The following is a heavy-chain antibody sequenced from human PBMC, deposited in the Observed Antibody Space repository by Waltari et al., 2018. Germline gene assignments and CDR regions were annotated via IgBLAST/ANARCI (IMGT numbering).Heavy chain of an antibody. D-gene: IGHD6-13*01. CDR1: GYTFTCSY. J-gene: IGHJ4*02. CDR3: ARGIAAAGTGAYDY. V-gene: IGHV1-2*02. Sequence: QVQLVQSGAEVKKPGASGKVSCKASGYTFTCSYMHWVRQAPGQGLEWMGWINPNSGGTNYAQKFQGRVTMTRDTSISTAYMELSRLRSDDTAVYYCARGIAAAGTGAYDYWGQGTLVTVSS. CDR2: INPNSGGT.